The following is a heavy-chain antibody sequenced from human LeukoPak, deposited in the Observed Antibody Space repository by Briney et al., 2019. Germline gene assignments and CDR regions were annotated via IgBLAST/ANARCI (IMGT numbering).Heavy chain of an antibody. D-gene: IGHD2-15*01. J-gene: IGHJ4*02. V-gene: IGHV4-4*02. Sequence: PSGTLSLTCAVSGGSISSSNWWSWVRQPPGKGLEWIGEIYHSGSTNYNPSLKSRVTTSVDKSKNQFSLKLSSVTAADTAVYYCARGSLGYCSGGSCYLYYFDYWGQGTLVTVSS. CDR1: GGSISSSNW. CDR2: IYHSGST. CDR3: ARGSLGYCSGGSCYLYYFDY.